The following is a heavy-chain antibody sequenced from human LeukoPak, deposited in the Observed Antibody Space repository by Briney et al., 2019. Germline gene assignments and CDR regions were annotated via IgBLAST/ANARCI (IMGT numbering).Heavy chain of an antibody. V-gene: IGHV4-38-2*02. Sequence: SETLSLTCTVSGYSISSGYYWGWIRQPPGKGLQWIGSIYHSGSTYYNPSLKSRVTISIDTSKNQVSLKLSSVAAADTAVFYCARMLVPDYFDNWGQGTLVTVSS. CDR3: ARMLVPDYFDN. CDR2: IYHSGST. D-gene: IGHD6-13*01. CDR1: GYSISSGYY. J-gene: IGHJ4*02.